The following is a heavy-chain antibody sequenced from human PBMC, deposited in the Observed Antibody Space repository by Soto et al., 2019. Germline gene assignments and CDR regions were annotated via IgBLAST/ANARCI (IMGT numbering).Heavy chain of an antibody. CDR1: GFFFSTYA. CDR2: ISSSGDSA. D-gene: IGHD4-17*01. V-gene: IGHV3-23*01. J-gene: IGHJ3*02. Sequence: PVGSLRLSCAASGFFFSTYAMNWVRQAPGKGLEWVSAISSSGDSAYYAESVRGRFTISRDNSINTLYLQMRSRRPEDTAVYFCAHPRGYGVFDAVDIWGQGTMVIVSS. CDR3: AHPRGYGVFDAVDI.